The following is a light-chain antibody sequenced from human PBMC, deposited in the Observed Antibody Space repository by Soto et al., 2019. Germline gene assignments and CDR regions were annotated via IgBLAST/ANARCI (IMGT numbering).Light chain of an antibody. CDR3: QQYDNLPGT. J-gene: IGKJ1*01. V-gene: IGKV1-33*01. CDR1: QDISNY. CDR2: DAS. Sequence: DIQMTQSPSSLSASVGDIVTITCQASQDISNYLNWYQQKPGKAPKLLIYDASNLETGVPSRFSGSGSGTDFTFTISSLQPEDIATYYCQQYDNLPGTFGQGTKVEIK.